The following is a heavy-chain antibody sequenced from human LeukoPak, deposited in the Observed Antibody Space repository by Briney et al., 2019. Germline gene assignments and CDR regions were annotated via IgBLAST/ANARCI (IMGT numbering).Heavy chain of an antibody. V-gene: IGHV4-34*01. J-gene: IGHJ4*02. CDR2: INHSGST. Sequence: SETLSLTCAVYGGSFSGYYWSWIRQPPGKGLEWIEEINHSGSTNYNPPLKSRVTISVDTSKNQFSLKLSSVTAADTAVYYCARGVGYYCSSTNCPLGYWGQGTLVTVSS. CDR3: ARGVGYYCSSTNCPLGY. CDR1: GGSFSGYY. D-gene: IGHD2-2*01.